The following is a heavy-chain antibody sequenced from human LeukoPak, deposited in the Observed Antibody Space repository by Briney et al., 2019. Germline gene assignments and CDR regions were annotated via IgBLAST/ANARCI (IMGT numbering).Heavy chain of an antibody. D-gene: IGHD2-15*01. J-gene: IGHJ4*02. CDR3: AKDISKGPYCSGGSCYPLPFLPFDY. CDR1: GFTFDDYG. Sequence: GGSLRLSCAASGFTFDDYGMSWVRQAPGKGLEWVSGINWNSGSIGYADSVKGRFTISRDNAKNSLYLQMNSLRAEDTALYYCAKDISKGPYCSGGSCYPLPFLPFDYWGQGTLVTVSS. V-gene: IGHV3-20*04. CDR2: INWNSGSI.